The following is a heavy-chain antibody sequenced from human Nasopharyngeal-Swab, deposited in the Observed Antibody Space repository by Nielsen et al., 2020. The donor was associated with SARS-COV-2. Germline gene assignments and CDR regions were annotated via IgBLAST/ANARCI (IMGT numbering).Heavy chain of an antibody. CDR1: GGSISSGGYY. D-gene: IGHD6-6*01. V-gene: IGHV4-31*02. J-gene: IGHJ6*02. Sequence: SCTVSGGSISSGGYYWSWIRQHPGKGLEWIGYIYYSGSTYYNPSLKSRVTISVDTSKNQFSLKLSSVTAADTAVYYCARDRSSSPNYYYYYYGMDVWGQGTTVTVSS. CDR2: IYYSGST. CDR3: ARDRSSSPNYYYYYYGMDV.